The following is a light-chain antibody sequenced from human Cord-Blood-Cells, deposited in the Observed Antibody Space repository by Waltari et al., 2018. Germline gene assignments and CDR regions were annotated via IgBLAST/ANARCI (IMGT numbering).Light chain of an antibody. CDR2: GAS. V-gene: IGKV3-15*01. CDR1: QSVSRD. J-gene: IGKJ4*01. Sequence: EIVMTQSPATLSVSPGEGATLSCRASQSVSRDLVWYQQKPGQAPRLLISGASTRATDIPGRFTGSGSGTDFTLTITSLQSGDVAVYYCQQYNDWPLTFGGGTKVEIK. CDR3: QQYNDWPLT.